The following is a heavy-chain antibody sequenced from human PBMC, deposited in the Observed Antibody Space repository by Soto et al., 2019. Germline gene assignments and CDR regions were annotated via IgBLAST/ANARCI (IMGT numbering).Heavy chain of an antibody. CDR2: IYYSGRT. CDR3: ARQRTTVVTQAYFDH. V-gene: IGHV4-39*01. D-gene: IGHD2-21*02. J-gene: IGHJ4*02. CDR1: GESISSSSHY. Sequence: SETLSLTCIVSGESISSSSHYWGWIRQPPGKGLEWIGSIYYSGRTYYNPSFKSRVTISIDTSKNQFSLKLSSVTATDTAVYYCARQRTTVVTQAYFDHWGQGALVTVSS.